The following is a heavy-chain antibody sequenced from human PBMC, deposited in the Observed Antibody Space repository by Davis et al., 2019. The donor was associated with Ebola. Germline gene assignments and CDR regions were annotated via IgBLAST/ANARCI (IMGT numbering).Heavy chain of an antibody. CDR1: GFTFYRYE. J-gene: IGHJ4*02. V-gene: IGHV3-7*01. CDR3: SRGGAVKFDY. D-gene: IGHD4-17*01. Sequence: LSLTCAASGFTFYRYEMNWVRQAPGKGLEWVANIKQDGSEIHYVDSVKGRFTISRDNTKNSLYLQMNSLRDEDTALYYCSRGGAVKFDYWGQGTLVTVSS. CDR2: IKQDGSEI.